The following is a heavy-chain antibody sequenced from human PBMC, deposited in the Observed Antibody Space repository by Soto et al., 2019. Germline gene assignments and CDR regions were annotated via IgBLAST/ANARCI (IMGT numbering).Heavy chain of an antibody. CDR3: ARDSSSYYYDSSGYYYKYYYGMDV. J-gene: IGHJ6*02. Sequence: PSETMSLTCAVSGGSISSSNWWSWVRQPPGKGLEWIGEIYHSGSTNYNPSLTSRVTISVDKSKNQFSLKLSSVTAADTAVYYCARDSSSYYYDSSGYYYKYYYGMDVWGQGTTVTVSS. D-gene: IGHD3-22*01. CDR1: GGSISSSNW. V-gene: IGHV4-4*02. CDR2: IYHSGST.